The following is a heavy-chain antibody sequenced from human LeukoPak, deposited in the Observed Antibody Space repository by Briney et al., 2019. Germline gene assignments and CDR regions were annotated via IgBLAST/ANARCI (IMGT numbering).Heavy chain of an antibody. J-gene: IGHJ5*02. V-gene: IGHV4-39*01. CDR1: GGSISSSSYY. D-gene: IGHD2-15*01. CDR3: ARHTPYWFDP. CDR2: IYYSGST. Sequence: KPSETLSLTCTVSGGSISSSSYYWGWIRQPPGKGLEWIGSIYYSGSTYYNPFLKSRVTISVDTSKNQFSLKLSSVTAADTAVYYCARHTPYWFDPWGQGTLVTVSS.